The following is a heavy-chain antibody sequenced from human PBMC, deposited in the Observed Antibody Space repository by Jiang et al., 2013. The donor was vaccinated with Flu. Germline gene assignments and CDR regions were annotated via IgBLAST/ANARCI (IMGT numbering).Heavy chain of an antibody. Sequence: GPGLVKPSQTLSLTCTVSGGSISSGGYYWSWIRQHPGKGLEWIGYIYYSGSTYYNPSLKSRVTISVDTSKNQFSLKLSSVTAADTAVYYCAGGNIVATDLDYWGQGTLVTVSS. CDR2: IYYSGST. J-gene: IGHJ4*02. D-gene: IGHD5-12*01. CDR1: GGSISSGGYY. V-gene: IGHV4-31*03. CDR3: AGGNIVATDLDY.